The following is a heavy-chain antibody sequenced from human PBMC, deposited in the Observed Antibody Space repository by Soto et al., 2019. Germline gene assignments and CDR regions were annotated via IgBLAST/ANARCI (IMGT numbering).Heavy chain of an antibody. D-gene: IGHD3-22*01. CDR2: ISGSGGST. J-gene: IGHJ4*02. CDR1: GFTFSSYV. Sequence: EVQLLESGGGLVQPGGSLRLSCAASGFTFSSYVMSWVRQAPGKGLEWVSAISGSGGSTYYGDSVKGRFTISRDNSKNXLYLQMNSLRAEDTAVYYCAKVRADYYDSGGPIDYWGQGTLVTVSS. V-gene: IGHV3-23*01. CDR3: AKVRADYYDSGGPIDY.